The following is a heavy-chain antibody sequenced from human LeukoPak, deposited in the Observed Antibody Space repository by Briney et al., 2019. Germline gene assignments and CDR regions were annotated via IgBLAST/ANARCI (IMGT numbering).Heavy chain of an antibody. CDR2: ISSSSSYV. CDR3: ARDYYDSSGYYRKSFDY. J-gene: IGHJ4*02. CDR1: GFTFSSYE. Sequence: GGSLRLSCAASGFTFSSYEMNWVRQAPGKGLEWVSSISSSSSYVYYADSVKGRFTISRDNAKNSLYLQMNSLRAEDTAVYYCARDYYDSSGYYRKSFDYWGQGTLVTVSS. V-gene: IGHV3-21*01. D-gene: IGHD3-22*01.